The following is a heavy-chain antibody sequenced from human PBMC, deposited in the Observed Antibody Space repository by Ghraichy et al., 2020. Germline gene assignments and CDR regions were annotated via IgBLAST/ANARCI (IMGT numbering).Heavy chain of an antibody. V-gene: IGHV3-11*01. D-gene: IGHD6-6*01. CDR3: AREAVRAARLADY. CDR1: GFTFSDYY. J-gene: IGHJ4*02. Sequence: GGSLRLSCAASGFTFSDYYMSWIRQAPGKGLEWVSYISSSGSTIYYADSVKGRFTISRDNAKNSLYLQMNSLRAEDTAVYYCAREAVRAARLADYWGQGTLVTVSS. CDR2: ISSSGSTI.